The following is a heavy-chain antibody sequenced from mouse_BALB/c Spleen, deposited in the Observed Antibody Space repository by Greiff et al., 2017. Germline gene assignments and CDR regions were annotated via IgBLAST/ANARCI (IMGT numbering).Heavy chain of an antibody. Sequence: EVMLVESGGGLVQPGGSLRLSCATSGFTFTDDYMSWVRQPPGKELEWLGFIRNKANGYTTEYSASVKGRFTISRDNSQSILYLQMNTLRAEDSATYYCARDKGAWFAYWGQGTLVTVSA. V-gene: IGHV7-3*02. J-gene: IGHJ3*01. CDR2: IRNKANGYTT. CDR1: GFTFTDDY. CDR3: ARDKGAWFAY.